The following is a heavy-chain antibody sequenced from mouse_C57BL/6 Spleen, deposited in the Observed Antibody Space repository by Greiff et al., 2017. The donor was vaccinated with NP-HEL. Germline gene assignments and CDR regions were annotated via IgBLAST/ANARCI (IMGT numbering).Heavy chain of an antibody. Sequence: EVKLMESGGGLVKPGGSLKLSCAASGFTFSDYGMHWVRQAPEKGLEWVAYISSGSSTIYYADTVKGRFTISRDNAKNTLFLQMTSLRSEDTAMYYCARDLRDYFDYWGQGTTLTVSS. CDR2: ISSGSSTI. CDR3: ARDLRDYFDY. CDR1: GFTFSDYG. D-gene: IGHD3-1*01. J-gene: IGHJ2*01. V-gene: IGHV5-17*01.